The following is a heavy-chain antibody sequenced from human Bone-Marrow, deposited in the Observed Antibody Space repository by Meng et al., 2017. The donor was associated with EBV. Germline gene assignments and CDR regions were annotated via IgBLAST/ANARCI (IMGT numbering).Heavy chain of an antibody. Sequence: VPLVESGPRLGNSSGVLSLTCAVSGGSISSSNWWSWVRQPPGKVLEWIGEIYHSGSTNYNPALKRRVTISVDNSKNQFSLKLSSVTAADTAVYYCAKRATAYLFDYWGQGTLVTVSS. J-gene: IGHJ4*02. CDR3: AKRATAYLFDY. V-gene: IGHV4-4*02. D-gene: IGHD5-24*01. CDR2: IYHSGST. CDR1: GGSISSSNW.